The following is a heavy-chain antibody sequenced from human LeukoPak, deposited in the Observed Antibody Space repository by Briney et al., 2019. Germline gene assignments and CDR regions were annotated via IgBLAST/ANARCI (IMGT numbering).Heavy chain of an antibody. Sequence: KPSETLSLTCAVSGGSISSGGYSWSWIRQPPGKGLEWIGYIYHSGSPYYNPSLKSRITISIDRSKNQFSLKLSSVTAADTAVYYCARDGDYGGFDYWGQGTLVTVSS. J-gene: IGHJ4*02. V-gene: IGHV4-30-2*01. CDR2: IYHSGSP. D-gene: IGHD4-23*01. CDR3: ARDGDYGGFDY. CDR1: GGSISSGGYS.